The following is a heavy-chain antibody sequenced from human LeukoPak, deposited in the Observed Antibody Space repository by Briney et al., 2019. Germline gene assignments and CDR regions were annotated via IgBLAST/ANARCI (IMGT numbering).Heavy chain of an antibody. V-gene: IGHV4-34*01. CDR3: AVLGGSGSQLGPKV. J-gene: IGHJ6*02. CDR1: GGSFSGYY. CDR2: INHSGST. D-gene: IGHD3-10*01. Sequence: SETLSLTCAVYGGSFSGYYWSWIRQPPGKGLEWIGEINHSGSTNYNPSLKSRVTISVDTSKNQFSLKLSSVTAADTAVYYCAVLGGSGSQLGPKVWGQGATVTVSS.